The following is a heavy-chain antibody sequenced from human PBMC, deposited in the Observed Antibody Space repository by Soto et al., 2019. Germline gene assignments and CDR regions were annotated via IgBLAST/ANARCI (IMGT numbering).Heavy chain of an antibody. Sequence: QLQESGPGLVKPSETLSLTCTVSGVSIISSNFYWGWIRQPPGKGLEWIGSGEYGGSTYDNPSLKSRVTLSADTSKNQFSLKLTSVTAADTAIYYCARHVRGAVTMNWFDPWGHGTLVTVSS. CDR1: GVSIISSNFY. CDR3: ARHVRGAVTMNWFDP. V-gene: IGHV4-39*01. J-gene: IGHJ5*02. D-gene: IGHD3-10*02. CDR2: GEYGGST.